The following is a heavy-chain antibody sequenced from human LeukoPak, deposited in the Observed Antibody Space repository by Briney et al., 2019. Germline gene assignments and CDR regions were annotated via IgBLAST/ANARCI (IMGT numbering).Heavy chain of an antibody. CDR1: GFTFNNYG. J-gene: IGHJ4*02. CDR3: ARVRSGYYLDY. D-gene: IGHD3-10*01. Sequence: PGGSLRLSCAASGFTFNNYGMHWVRQAPGKGLEWVAVIWYDGSNKYYADSVKSRFTISRDNAKNSLYLQMNSLRDEDTAVYYCARVRSGYYLDYWGQGTLVTVSS. CDR2: IWYDGSNK. V-gene: IGHV3-33*01.